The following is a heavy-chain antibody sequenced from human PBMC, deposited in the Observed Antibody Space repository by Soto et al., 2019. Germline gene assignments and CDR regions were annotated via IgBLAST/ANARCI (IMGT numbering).Heavy chain of an antibody. V-gene: IGHV3-48*03. CDR1: GFTFSSYE. CDR2: ISSSGSTI. D-gene: IGHD3-10*01. Sequence: PGGSLRLSCAASGFTFSSYEMNWVRQAPGKGLEWVSYISSSGSTIYYADSVKGRFTISRDNAKNSLYLQMNSLRAEDTAVYYCARAGTMVRGNNWFDPWGQGTLVTVSS. J-gene: IGHJ5*02. CDR3: ARAGTMVRGNNWFDP.